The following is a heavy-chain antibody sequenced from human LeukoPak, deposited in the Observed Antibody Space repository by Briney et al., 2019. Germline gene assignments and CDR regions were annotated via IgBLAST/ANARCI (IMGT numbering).Heavy chain of an antibody. Sequence: WKNWVRQGSGKGAEWIGEIYHSGSTNYNPSLKSRVTISVDKSKNQFSLKLSSVTAADTAVYYCARGQYYGSGRFDYWGQGTLVTVSS. J-gene: IGHJ4*02. D-gene: IGHD3-10*01. CDR1: W. CDR3: ARGQYYGSGRFDY. V-gene: IGHV4-4*02. CDR2: IYHSGST.